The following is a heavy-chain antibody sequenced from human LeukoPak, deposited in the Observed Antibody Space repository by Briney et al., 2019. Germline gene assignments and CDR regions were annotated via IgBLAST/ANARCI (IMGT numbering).Heavy chain of an antibody. J-gene: IGHJ6*02. CDR3: AKGPYSGSWYYYYYGMDV. V-gene: IGHV3-30*18. D-gene: IGHD6-13*01. CDR1: GFTFSSYG. Sequence: PGGSLRLSCAASGFTFSSYGMHWVRQAPGKGLEWVAVISYDGSNKYYADSVKGRFTISRDNSKNTLYLQMNSLRAEDTAVYYCAKGPYSGSWYYYYYGMDVWGQGTTVTVSS. CDR2: ISYDGSNK.